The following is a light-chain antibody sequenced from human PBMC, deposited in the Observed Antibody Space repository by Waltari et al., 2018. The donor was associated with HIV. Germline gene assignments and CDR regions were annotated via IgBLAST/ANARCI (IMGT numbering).Light chain of an antibody. CDR1: SSDVGGYNY. V-gene: IGLV2-14*03. CDR3: SSYTSSSTLEYV. Sequence: QSALTQPASVSGSPGQSITIPCTGTSSDVGGYNYVSWYQQHPGKAPKLMIYDVSNRPSGVSNRFSGSKSGNTASLTISGLQAEDEADYYCSSYTSSSTLEYVFGTGTKVTVL. J-gene: IGLJ1*01. CDR2: DVS.